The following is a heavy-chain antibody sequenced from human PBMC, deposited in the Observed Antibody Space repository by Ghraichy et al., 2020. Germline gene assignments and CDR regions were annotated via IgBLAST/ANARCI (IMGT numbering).Heavy chain of an antibody. CDR3: GRPQV. CDR1: QFTFSSYW. CDR2: IKGDGSST. V-gene: IGHV3-74*01. Sequence: GESLNISCAASQFTFSSYWMHWVRQAPGKGLVWVSRIKGDGSSTSYADFVKGRFTISRDNAKNTLYLQMNSLRVEDTAVYYCGRPQVWGQGTLVSVSS. J-gene: IGHJ4*02.